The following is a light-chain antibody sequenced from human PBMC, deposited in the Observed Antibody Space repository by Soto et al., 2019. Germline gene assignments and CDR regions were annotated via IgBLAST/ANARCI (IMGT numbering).Light chain of an antibody. Sequence: EKLMSQSPATLSVSPGERVTLSCRASQNIHNHMSWFLQKPGQTPRLLIYGASTRATGIPARFSGSGSGTEFTLTISSLQSEDFATYYCQQYNSPLTFGGGTKVDIK. CDR1: QNIHNH. V-gene: IGKV3-15*01. CDR3: QQYNSPLT. CDR2: GAS. J-gene: IGKJ4*01.